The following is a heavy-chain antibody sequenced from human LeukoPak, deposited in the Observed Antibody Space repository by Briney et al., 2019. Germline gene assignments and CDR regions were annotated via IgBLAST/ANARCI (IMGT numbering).Heavy chain of an antibody. Sequence: PSETLSLTCAVYGGSFSGYYWSWIRQPPGKGLEWIGEINHSGSTNYNPSLKSRVTISVDTSKNRFSLKLSSVTAADTAVYYCARGRRYYFDYWGQGTLVTVSS. CDR1: GGSFSGYY. J-gene: IGHJ4*02. CDR3: ARGRRYYFDY. CDR2: INHSGST. V-gene: IGHV4-34*01. D-gene: IGHD1-14*01.